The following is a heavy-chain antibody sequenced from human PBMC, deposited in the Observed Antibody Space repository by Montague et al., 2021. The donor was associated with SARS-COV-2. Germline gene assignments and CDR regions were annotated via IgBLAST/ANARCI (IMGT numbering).Heavy chain of an antibody. Sequence: SETLSLTCTVSGGSISASYWPWVRHSAGTGLGWIGRSCSIGNNLSKPSLKSRLTLSLDKATDQFSLQPSSVVAADTAVYYCTRVREDDLGGPGWGHNWFDPGG. D-gene: IGHD6-19*01. CDR1: GGSISASY. J-gene: IGHJ5*02. CDR3: TRVREDDLGGPGWGHNWFDP. CDR2: SCSIGNN. V-gene: IGHV4-4*07.